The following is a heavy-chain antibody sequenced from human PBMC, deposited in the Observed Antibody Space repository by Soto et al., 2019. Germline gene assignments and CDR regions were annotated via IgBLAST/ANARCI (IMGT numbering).Heavy chain of an antibody. V-gene: IGHV4-31*03. D-gene: IGHD6-13*01. CDR2: IYYSGST. J-gene: IGHJ6*02. CDR1: GGSISSGGYY. CDR3: ARDSSNLWLAAAGYYYYYGMDV. Sequence: TLSLTCTVSGGSISSGGYYWSWIRQHPGKGLEWIGYIYYSGSTYYNPSLKSRVTISVDTSKNQFSLKLSSLRSEDTAVYYCARDSSNLWLAAAGYYYYYGMDVWGQGTTVTVSS.